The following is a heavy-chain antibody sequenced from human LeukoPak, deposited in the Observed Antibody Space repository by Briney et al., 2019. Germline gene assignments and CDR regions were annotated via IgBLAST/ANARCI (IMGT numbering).Heavy chain of an antibody. Sequence: PSETLSLTCTVSGGSISSYYWSWIRQPPGKVLEWIGYIYYSGSTNYNPSLKSRVTISVDTSKNQFSLKLSSVTAADTAVYYCARGGRGVATFDYWGQGTLVTVSS. J-gene: IGHJ4*02. CDR2: IYYSGST. CDR1: GGSISSYY. D-gene: IGHD5-12*01. V-gene: IGHV4-59*01. CDR3: ARGGRGVATFDY.